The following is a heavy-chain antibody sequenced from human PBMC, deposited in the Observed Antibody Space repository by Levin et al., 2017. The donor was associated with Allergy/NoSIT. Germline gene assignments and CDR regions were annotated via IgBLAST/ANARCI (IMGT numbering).Heavy chain of an antibody. CDR3: ARDGGGSSVRGDYFDY. CDR2: ISSSGSTI. CDR1: GFTFSDYY. D-gene: IGHD2-15*01. J-gene: IGHJ4*02. V-gene: IGHV3-11*01. Sequence: LSLTCAASGFTFSDYYMSWIRQAPGKGLEWVSYISSSGSTIYYADSVKGRFTISRDNAKNSLYLQMNSLRAEDTAVYYCARDGGGSSVRGDYFDYWGQGTLVTVSS.